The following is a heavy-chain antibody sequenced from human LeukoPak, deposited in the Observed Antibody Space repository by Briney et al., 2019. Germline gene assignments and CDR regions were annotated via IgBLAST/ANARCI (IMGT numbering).Heavy chain of an antibody. Sequence: PSETLCLTCAVYGGSFSGYYWSWIRQPPGEGLEWIGEINHSGSTNYNPSLKSRVTISVDTSKNQFSLKLSSVTAADTAVYYCASATIPTRDCGGDCYSSFDYWGQGTLVTVSS. V-gene: IGHV4-34*01. CDR3: ASATIPTRDCGGDCYSSFDY. J-gene: IGHJ4*02. CDR1: GGSFSGYY. CDR2: INHSGST. D-gene: IGHD2-21*02.